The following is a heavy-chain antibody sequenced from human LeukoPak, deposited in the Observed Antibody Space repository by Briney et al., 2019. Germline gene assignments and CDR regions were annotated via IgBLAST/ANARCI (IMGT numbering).Heavy chain of an antibody. D-gene: IGHD1-26*01. CDR1: GGSFSGYY. J-gene: IGHJ4*02. CDR2: INHSGST. CDR3: ARVHSGSYRGDY. V-gene: IGHV4-34*01. Sequence: SETLSLTCAVYGGSFSGYYWSWIRQPPGKGLEWIGEINHSGSTYYNPSLKSRVTISVDTSKNQFSLKLSSVTAADTAVYYCARVHSGSYRGDYWGQGTLVTVSS.